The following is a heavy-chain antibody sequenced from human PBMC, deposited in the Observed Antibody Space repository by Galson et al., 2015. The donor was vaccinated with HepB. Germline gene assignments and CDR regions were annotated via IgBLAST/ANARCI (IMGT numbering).Heavy chain of an antibody. J-gene: IGHJ4*02. CDR2: IFPGDSET. V-gene: IGHV5-51*03. CDR3: ARVRVGLTFYFDY. CDR1: GYSFANYW. D-gene: IGHD1-26*01. Sequence: QSGAEVKKPGESLKISCKGSGYSFANYWIGWVRQMPGKGLEWMGMIFPGDSETRYSPSFQGQVIMSADKSISTAYLQWSSLKASDTAMYYCARVRVGLTFYFDYWGQGTLVTVSS.